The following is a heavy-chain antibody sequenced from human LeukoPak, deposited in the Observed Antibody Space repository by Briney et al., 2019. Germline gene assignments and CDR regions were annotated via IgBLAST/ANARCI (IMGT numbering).Heavy chain of an antibody. V-gene: IGHV1-46*01. J-gene: IGHJ4*02. Sequence: ASVKVSCTASGYTFTSYYIHWVRQAPGPGLEWMGQISPSGTTTYAQKFKGRVTMTRDKSTSTVNMDLSDLTFEDTAVYHCAKDSGAYGPDYWGQGNLVTVSS. CDR1: GYTFTSYY. D-gene: IGHD4-17*01. CDR2: ISPSGTT. CDR3: AKDSGAYGPDY.